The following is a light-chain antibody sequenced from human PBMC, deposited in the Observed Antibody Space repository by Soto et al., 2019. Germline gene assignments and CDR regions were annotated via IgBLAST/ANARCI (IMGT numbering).Light chain of an antibody. Sequence: QSALTQPASVSGSPGQSITISCTGTSSDIGGYNYVSWYQQHPGKAPKFMIYEVSNRPSGVSNRFSASKSGNTASLTISGLQAEDEADYYCSSYTSSSTPVVFGGGTKLTVL. CDR1: SSDIGGYNY. CDR3: SSYTSSSTPVV. V-gene: IGLV2-14*01. CDR2: EVS. J-gene: IGLJ2*01.